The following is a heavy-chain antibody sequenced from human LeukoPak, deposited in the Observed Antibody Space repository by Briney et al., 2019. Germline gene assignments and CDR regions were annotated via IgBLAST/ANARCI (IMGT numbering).Heavy chain of an antibody. V-gene: IGHV3-9*01. Sequence: LSLTCTVSGGSISSYYWSWIRQPPGKGLEWVSGISWNSGSIGYADSVKGRFTISRDNAKNSLYLQMNSLRAEDTALYYCAKDIYYGGEGAFDIWGQGTMVTVSS. CDR2: ISWNSGSI. D-gene: IGHD3-16*01. CDR1: GGSISSYY. CDR3: AKDIYYGGEGAFDI. J-gene: IGHJ3*02.